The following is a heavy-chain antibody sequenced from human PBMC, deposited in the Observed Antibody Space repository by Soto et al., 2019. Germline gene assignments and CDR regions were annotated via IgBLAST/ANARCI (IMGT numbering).Heavy chain of an antibody. J-gene: IGHJ6*03. V-gene: IGHV1-3*01. CDR1: GYTFTSYA. CDR3: ARGYCSSTSCRSDYYYYYYYMDV. CDR2: INAGNGNT. Sequence: ASVKVSCKASGYTFTSYAMHCVRQAPGQRLEWMGWINAGNGNTKYSQKFQGRVTITRDTSASTAYMELSSLRSEDTAVYYCARGYCSSTSCRSDYYYYYYYMDVWGKGTTVTVSS. D-gene: IGHD2-2*01.